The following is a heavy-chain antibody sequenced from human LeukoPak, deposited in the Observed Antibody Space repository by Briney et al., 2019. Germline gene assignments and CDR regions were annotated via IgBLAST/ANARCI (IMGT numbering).Heavy chain of an antibody. CDR2: IYYSGST. J-gene: IGHJ4*02. Sequence: PSETLSPTCTVSRGSISSYYWSWIRQPPGKGLEWIGYIYYSGSTNYNPSLKSRVNISIDTSKNQFSLKLSSVTAADTALYYCARHGDLLRTTVVNRHFDYWGQGTLVTVSS. CDR1: RGSISSYY. V-gene: IGHV4-59*08. CDR3: ARHGDLLRTTVVNRHFDY. D-gene: IGHD4-23*01.